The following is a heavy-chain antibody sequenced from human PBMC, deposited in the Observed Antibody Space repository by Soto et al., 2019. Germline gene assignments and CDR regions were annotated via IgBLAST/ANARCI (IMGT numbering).Heavy chain of an antibody. CDR1: GGTFNSYA. V-gene: IGHV1-69*01. D-gene: IGHD2-21*01. Sequence: KVSCKASGGTFNSYAISWLRQAPGQGLEWMGGIIPIFGTANYAQKFQGRVRITADESTSTAYMELSSLRSEDTAVYYCARREPCGAESYDAAFDYWGQGTPVTVSS. J-gene: IGHJ4*02. CDR2: IIPIFGTA. CDR3: ARREPCGAESYDAAFDY.